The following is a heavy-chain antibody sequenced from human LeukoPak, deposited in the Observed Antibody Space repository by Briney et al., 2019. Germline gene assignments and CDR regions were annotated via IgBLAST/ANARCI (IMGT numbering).Heavy chain of an antibody. CDR3: AKTGCSSSSCPNWFDP. J-gene: IGHJ5*02. Sequence: PSETLSLTCTVSGASISSYYWSWIRQPAGKGLEWIGYIYYSGSTNYNPSLKSRVTISVDTSKNQFSLKLSSVTAADTAVYYCAKTGCSSSSCPNWFDPWGQGTLVTVSS. V-gene: IGHV4-59*08. D-gene: IGHD2-2*01. CDR1: GASISSYY. CDR2: IYYSGST.